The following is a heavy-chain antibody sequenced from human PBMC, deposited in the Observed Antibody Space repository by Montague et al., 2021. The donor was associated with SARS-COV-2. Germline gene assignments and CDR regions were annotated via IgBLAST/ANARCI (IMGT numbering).Heavy chain of an antibody. Sequence: SETLSLTCTVSGGSISPYYWSWIRQPPGKGLEWIGNIYYTGSTNYNSSLKSRLTISVDTSENQFSLKVTSVTPAATAVSYCARVGWELRFGAYYFDYWGQGTMVTVSS. D-gene: IGHD1-26*01. CDR1: GGSISPYY. CDR2: IYYTGST. J-gene: IGHJ4*02. V-gene: IGHV4-59*01. CDR3: ARVGWELRFGAYYFDY.